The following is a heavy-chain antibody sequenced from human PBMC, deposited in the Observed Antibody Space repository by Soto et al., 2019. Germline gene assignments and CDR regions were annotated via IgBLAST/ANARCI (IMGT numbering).Heavy chain of an antibody. J-gene: IGHJ4*02. V-gene: IGHV1-18*01. CDR2: ISPFNGNT. CDR3: ARGRLKYFDY. Sequence: QVQLVQSGTGVKKPGASVKVSCRASGYTFTSYGVSWVRQAPGQGLEWMGWISPFNGNTNYAQKFQGRVTMTTDTSTSTACMELRGLRSDDTAVYYCARGRLKYFDYWGQGALVTVTS. CDR1: GYTFTSYG.